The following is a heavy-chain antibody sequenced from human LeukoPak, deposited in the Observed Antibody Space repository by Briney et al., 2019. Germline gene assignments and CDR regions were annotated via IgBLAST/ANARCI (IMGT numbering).Heavy chain of an antibody. CDR2: ISSSSSYI. CDR3: ARDSAVAGFYYFDY. CDR1: GFTFSSYS. Sequence: GGSLRLSCAASGFTFSSYSMNWVRQAPGKGLEWVSSISSSSSYIYYADSVKGRFTISRDNAKNSLYLQMNSLRAEDTAVYYCARDSAVAGFYYFDYWGQGTLVTVSS. V-gene: IGHV3-21*01. J-gene: IGHJ4*02. D-gene: IGHD6-19*01.